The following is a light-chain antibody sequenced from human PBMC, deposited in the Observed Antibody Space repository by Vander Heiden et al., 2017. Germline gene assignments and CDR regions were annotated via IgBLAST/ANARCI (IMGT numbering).Light chain of an antibody. CDR1: QSVSGN. CDR3: QQYSNGHPGRYT. V-gene: IGKV3-15*01. CDR2: GAS. Sequence: EIVLTQSPATLSVSPGDRATLSCRASQSVSGNLAWYQQKPGQAPRLLIYGASTRATGIPARFSGSGSGTEFTLTISSLQSEDFALYYCQQYSNGHPGRYTFGQGTKLKIK. J-gene: IGKJ2*01.